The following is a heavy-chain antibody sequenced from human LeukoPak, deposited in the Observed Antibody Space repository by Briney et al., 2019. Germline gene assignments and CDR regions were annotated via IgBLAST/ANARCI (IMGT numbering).Heavy chain of an antibody. CDR3: ARQGMRDWFDP. Sequence: SETLSLTCTVSSGSISTSNYYWGWIRQPPGKGLEWIGSIYSSGSTYYNASLQSRVTISIETSKNQFSLKLSSVTAADTAVYYCARQGMRDWFDPWGQGTLVTVSS. J-gene: IGHJ5*02. V-gene: IGHV4-39*01. CDR2: IYSSGST. CDR1: SGSISTSNYY.